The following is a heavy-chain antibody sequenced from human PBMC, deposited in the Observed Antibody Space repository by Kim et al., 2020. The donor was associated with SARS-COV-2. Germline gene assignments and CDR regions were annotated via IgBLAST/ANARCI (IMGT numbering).Heavy chain of an antibody. Sequence: GGSLRLSCAASGFTFGIYAMSWVRQAPGKGLEWVSTICGIDGATFYAGSVKGRFTISRDNSKNTLYLQMTSLRTEDTAMYYCARRPGTAAAGTAHFDPWGQGTLVTVSS. J-gene: IGHJ5*02. CDR1: GFTFGIYA. CDR2: ICGIDGAT. D-gene: IGHD6-13*01. CDR3: ARRPGTAAAGTAHFDP. V-gene: IGHV3-23*01.